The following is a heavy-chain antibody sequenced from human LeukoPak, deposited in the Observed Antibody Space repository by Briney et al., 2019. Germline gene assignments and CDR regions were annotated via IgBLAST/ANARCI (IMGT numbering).Heavy chain of an antibody. J-gene: IGHJ4*02. Sequence: GESLRLSWAASVCTFSSYCMHWVRKAPGKGLEWVVVISYDGSNKYYADSVKGRFTISRDNSKNTLYLQVNSLRAEDTAVYYCAKDYFKGDQTYYFDYWGQGTLVTVSS. D-gene: IGHD3-10*01. CDR3: AKDYFKGDQTYYFDY. V-gene: IGHV3-30*18. CDR1: VCTFSSYC. CDR2: ISYDGSNK.